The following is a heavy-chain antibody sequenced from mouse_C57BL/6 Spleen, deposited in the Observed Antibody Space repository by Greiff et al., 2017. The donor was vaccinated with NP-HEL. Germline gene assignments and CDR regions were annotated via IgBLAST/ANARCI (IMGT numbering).Heavy chain of an antibody. J-gene: IGHJ4*01. Sequence: EVKLVESGGDLVKPGGSLKLSCAASGFTFSSYGVSWVRQTPDKRLEWVATISSGGSYTYYTDSLKGRSTISRDNAKNTLYLQMSSLKSEDTAMYYCARHKDSFYYAMDYWGQGTSVTVSS. CDR1: GFTFSSYG. D-gene: IGHD2-12*01. CDR2: ISSGGSYT. CDR3: ARHKDSFYYAMDY. V-gene: IGHV5-6*01.